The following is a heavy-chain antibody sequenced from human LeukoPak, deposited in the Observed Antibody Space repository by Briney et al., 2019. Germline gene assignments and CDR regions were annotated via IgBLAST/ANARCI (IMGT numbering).Heavy chain of an antibody. CDR2: ISYDGSNK. V-gene: IGHV3-30*18. J-gene: IGHJ4*02. CDR3: AKEMRWELLQGGDYYFDY. CDR1: GFTFSSYG. Sequence: PGGSLRLSCAASGFTFSSYGMHWVRQAPGKGLEWVAVISYDGSNKYYADSVKGRFTISRDNSKNTLYLQMNSLRAEDTAVYYCAKEMRWELLQGGDYYFDYWGQGTLVTVSS. D-gene: IGHD1-26*01.